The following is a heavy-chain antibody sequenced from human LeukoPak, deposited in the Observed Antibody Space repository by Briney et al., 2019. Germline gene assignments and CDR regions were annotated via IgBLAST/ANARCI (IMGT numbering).Heavy chain of an antibody. D-gene: IGHD5-12*01. J-gene: IGHJ4*02. CDR2: IYSGGST. CDR1: GFTVSSNY. V-gene: IGHV3-53*01. Sequence: GGSLRLSCAASGFTVSSNYMSWVRQAPGKGLEWVSVIYSGGSTYYADSVKGRFTISRDNSKNTLYLQMNSLRAEDTAVYYCARESGYDSYFDYWGEGNLVTVSS. CDR3: ARESGYDSYFDY.